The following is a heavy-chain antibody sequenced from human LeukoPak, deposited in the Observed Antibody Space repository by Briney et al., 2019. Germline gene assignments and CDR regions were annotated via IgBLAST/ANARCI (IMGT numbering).Heavy chain of an antibody. CDR3: ARAYEYSSSPVDY. CDR2: INHSGST. V-gene: IGHV4-34*01. D-gene: IGHD6-6*01. J-gene: IGHJ4*02. Sequence: SETLSLTCAAYGGSFSGYYWSWIRQPPGKGLEWIGEINHSGSTNYNPSLKSRVTISVDTSKNQFSLKLSSVTAADTAVYYCARAYEYSSSPVDYWGQGTLVTVSS. CDR1: GGSFSGYY.